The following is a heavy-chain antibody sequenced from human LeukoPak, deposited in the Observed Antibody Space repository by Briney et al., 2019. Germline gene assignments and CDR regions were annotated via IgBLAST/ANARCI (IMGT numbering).Heavy chain of an antibody. V-gene: IGHV4-31*03. Sequence: PSETLSPTCNVSGVSIISSGSYWSWVRQHPGKALEWIGYNFYSGSTYYNPSLKSRVTISVDASKSQFSLKLSSVTAADTAVYYCATLLQTPLKNYFDYWGQGTLVTVSS. CDR1: GVSIISSGSY. CDR2: NFYSGST. CDR3: ATLLQTPLKNYFDY. J-gene: IGHJ4*02. D-gene: IGHD1-26*01.